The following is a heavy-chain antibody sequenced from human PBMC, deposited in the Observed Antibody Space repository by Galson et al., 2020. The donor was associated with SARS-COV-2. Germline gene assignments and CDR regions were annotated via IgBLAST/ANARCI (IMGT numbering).Heavy chain of an antibody. CDR3: ARSQLLSDDVFDM. D-gene: IGHD3-10*01. CDR1: GFTFSTYW. CDR2: IKQDGSEN. V-gene: IGHV3-7*01. Sequence: GGSLRLSCAASGFTFSTYWMHWVRQAPGKGLEWVANIKQDGSENSYVDSVKGRFTISRDNAKKSLYLQLNSLRAEDTAVYYCARSQLLSDDVFDMWGQGTMVTVSS. J-gene: IGHJ3*02.